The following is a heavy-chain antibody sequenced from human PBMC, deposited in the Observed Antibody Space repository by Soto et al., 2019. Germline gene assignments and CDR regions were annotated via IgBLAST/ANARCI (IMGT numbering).Heavy chain of an antibody. J-gene: IGHJ4*02. CDR3: AKGVRQWLVTSDFNY. CDR1: GFTFSDYA. D-gene: IGHD6-19*01. CDR2: VSHGGRKT. Sequence: VQLVESGGGVVQPGRSLRLSCAASGFTFSDYAMHWVRQAPGKGLEWVAVVSHGGRKTHYADSVKGRFTISRDSSKNTVSMEMTSLRAEDTAVYYCAKGVRQWLVTSDFNYWGQGALVTVSS. V-gene: IGHV3-30*18.